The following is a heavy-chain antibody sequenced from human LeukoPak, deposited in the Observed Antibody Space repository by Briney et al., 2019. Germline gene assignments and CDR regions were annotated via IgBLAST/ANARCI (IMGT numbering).Heavy chain of an antibody. CDR2: ISSSGSTI. CDR1: GFTFSDYY. Sequence: GGSLRLSCAASGFTFSDYYMSWIRQAPGKGLEWVSYISSSGSTIYYADSVKGRFTISRDNSKNSLYLQMNSLRAEDTALYYCAKGELGYSSSQYYFDYWGQGTLVTVSS. J-gene: IGHJ4*02. V-gene: IGHV3-11*01. CDR3: AKGELGYSSSQYYFDY. D-gene: IGHD6-13*01.